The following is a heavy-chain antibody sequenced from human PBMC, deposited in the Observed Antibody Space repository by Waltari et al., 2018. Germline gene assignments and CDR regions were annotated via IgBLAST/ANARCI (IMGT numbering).Heavy chain of an antibody. J-gene: IGHJ4*02. Sequence: QVQLVQSGAEVKKSGSSVTVSCKASGGTFSSYAISWLRQAPGQGLEWMGGIIPSFGTANYAQKFQGRVTITTDESTSTAYMELSSLRSEDTAVYYCARGGWIDFWSGYPDLVLFDYWGQGTLVTVSS. CDR2: IIPSFGTA. CDR3: ARGGWIDFWSGYPDLVLFDY. CDR1: GGTFSSYA. D-gene: IGHD3-3*01. V-gene: IGHV1-69*05.